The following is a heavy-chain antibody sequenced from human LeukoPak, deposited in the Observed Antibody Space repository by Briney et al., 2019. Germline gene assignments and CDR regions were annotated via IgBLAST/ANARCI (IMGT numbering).Heavy chain of an antibody. Sequence: PSETLSLTCTVSSGSIRNYYWNWIRQPAGRGLEWIGRIYTSGSTNYNPSLKSRVTMSVDTSKNQFSLKLSSVTAADTAVYYCARHVEIAVAGPIDYWGQGTLVTVPS. CDR2: IYTSGST. D-gene: IGHD6-19*01. CDR1: SGSIRNYY. V-gene: IGHV4-4*07. CDR3: ARHVEIAVAGPIDY. J-gene: IGHJ4*02.